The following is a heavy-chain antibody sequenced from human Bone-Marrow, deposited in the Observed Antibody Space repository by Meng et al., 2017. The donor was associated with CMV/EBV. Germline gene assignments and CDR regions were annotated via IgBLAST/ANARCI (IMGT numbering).Heavy chain of an antibody. CDR1: GFTFSSYA. CDR2: ISGSGGST. J-gene: IGHJ6*02. V-gene: IGHV3-23*01. D-gene: IGHD2-21*01. Sequence: GESLKISCAASGFTFSSYAMSWVRQAPGKGLEWVSAISGSGGSTYYADSVKGRFTISRDNSKNTLYLQMNSLRAEDTAVYYRAKDKGEDYYYGMDVWGQGTTVTVSS. CDR3: AKDKGEDYYYGMDV.